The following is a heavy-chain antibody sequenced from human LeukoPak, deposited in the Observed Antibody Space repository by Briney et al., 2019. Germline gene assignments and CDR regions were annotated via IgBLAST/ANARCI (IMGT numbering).Heavy chain of an antibody. CDR1: GFTFSSYG. Sequence: GGSLRLSCAASGFTFSSYGMHWVRQAPGKGLEWVAVISYDGSNKYYADSVKGRFTISRDNSKNTLYLQMNSLRAEDTAVCYCAKAGLYDFWSGYYNGFFDYWGQGTLVTVSS. J-gene: IGHJ4*02. CDR2: ISYDGSNK. CDR3: AKAGLYDFWSGYYNGFFDY. D-gene: IGHD3-3*01. V-gene: IGHV3-30*18.